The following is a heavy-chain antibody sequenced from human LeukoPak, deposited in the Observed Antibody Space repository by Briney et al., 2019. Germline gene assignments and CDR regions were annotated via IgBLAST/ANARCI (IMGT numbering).Heavy chain of an antibody. CDR1: GFSVSNKY. Sequence: KPGESLRLSCAAPGFSVSNKYMSWVRQAPGKGLEWVSSISSSSSYIYYADSVKGRFTISRDNAKNSLYLQMNSLRAEDTAVYYCARDQPHDGDYAAFDYWGQGTLVTVSS. CDR3: ARDQPHDGDYAAFDY. D-gene: IGHD4-17*01. J-gene: IGHJ4*02. V-gene: IGHV3-21*01. CDR2: ISSSSSYI.